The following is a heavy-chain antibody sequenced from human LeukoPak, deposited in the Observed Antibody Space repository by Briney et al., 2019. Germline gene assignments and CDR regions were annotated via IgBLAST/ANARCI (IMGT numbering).Heavy chain of an antibody. CDR1: GYTFTSYA. CDR3: ARDPDYYGSGVFDY. CDR2: INAGNGNT. D-gene: IGHD3-10*01. Sequence: ASVKVSCKASGYTFTSYAMHWVRQAPGQRLEWMGWINAGNGNTKYSQKFQGRVTITRDTSASTAYMELSSLRSEDTAVYYCARDPDYYGSGVFDYWGQGTLVTVSS. J-gene: IGHJ4*02. V-gene: IGHV1-3*01.